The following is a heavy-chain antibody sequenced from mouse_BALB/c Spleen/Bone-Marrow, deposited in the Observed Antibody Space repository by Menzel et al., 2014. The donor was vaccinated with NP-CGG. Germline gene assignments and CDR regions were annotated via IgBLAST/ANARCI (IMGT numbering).Heavy chain of an antibody. Sequence: EVQGVESGGGLVKPGGSLKLSCAASGFTFSSYAMSWVRQTPEKRLEWVASISSGGSTYYPDSVKGRFTISRDNARNILYLQMNSLRSEDTAMYYCAREEYGQKVYAMDYWGQGTSVTVSS. J-gene: IGHJ4*01. CDR1: GFTFSSYA. CDR3: AREEYGQKVYAMDY. D-gene: IGHD2-10*02. CDR2: ISSGGST. V-gene: IGHV5-6-5*01.